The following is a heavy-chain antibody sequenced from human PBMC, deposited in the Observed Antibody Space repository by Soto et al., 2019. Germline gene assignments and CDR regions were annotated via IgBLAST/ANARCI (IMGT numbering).Heavy chain of an antibody. J-gene: IGHJ4*02. V-gene: IGHV1-8*01. CDR2: MNPDSDNT. Sequence: ASLKVSCKTPAYTFTSYDTNWVRQAARQGLEWREWMNPDSDNTGYAQKIQGRVTMTRNTSINTAYMELSSLIYEDTAVYYCARGCWRGYCSDSSCYTINYWGQGTLVTVSS. CDR1: AYTFTSYD. D-gene: IGHD2-2*01. CDR3: ARGCWRGYCSDSSCYTINY.